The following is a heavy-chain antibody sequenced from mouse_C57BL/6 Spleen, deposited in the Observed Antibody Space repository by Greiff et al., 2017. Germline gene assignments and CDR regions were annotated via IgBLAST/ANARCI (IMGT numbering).Heavy chain of an antibody. Sequence: VQLQQSGPGLVQPSQSLSITCTVSGFSLTSYGVHWVRQSPGKGLEWLGVIWSGGSTDYNAAFISRLSISKDNSKSQVFFKMNSLQADETAIYYCARNPYYYGSSYGWYFDVWGTGTTVTVSS. D-gene: IGHD1-1*01. J-gene: IGHJ1*03. V-gene: IGHV2-2*01. CDR1: GFSLTSYG. CDR2: IWSGGST. CDR3: ARNPYYYGSSYGWYFDV.